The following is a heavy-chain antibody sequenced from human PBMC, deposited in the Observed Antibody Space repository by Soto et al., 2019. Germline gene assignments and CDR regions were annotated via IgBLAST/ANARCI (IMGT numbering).Heavy chain of an antibody. CDR2: ISRDGSNS. J-gene: IGHJ4*02. CDR3: ARDDEGGSDCDLGY. Sequence: QVQLVESGGGVVQPGRSLTLSCAASGFTFSSYVIHWVRQTPDKGLEWVAFISRDGSNSYYADSVKGRFTISRHNSKNTLYLEMNSLRAEDTAVYYCARDDEGGSDCDLGYWGQGTLVTVSS. V-gene: IGHV3-30-3*01. CDR1: GFTFSSYV. D-gene: IGHD3-10*01.